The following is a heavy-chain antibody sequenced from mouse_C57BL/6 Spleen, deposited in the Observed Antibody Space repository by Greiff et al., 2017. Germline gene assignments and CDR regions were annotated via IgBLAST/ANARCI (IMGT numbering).Heavy chain of an antibody. J-gene: IGHJ2*01. D-gene: IGHD2-5*01. Sequence: QVQLKESGPGILQPSQTLSLTCSFSGFSLSTFGMGVGWIRQPSGKGLEWLAHIWWDDDKYYNPALKSRLTISKDTSKNQVFLKIANVDTADTATYYCARINYYSNYDGYFDYWGQGTTLTVSS. CDR2: IWWDDDK. CDR3: ARINYYSNYDGYFDY. V-gene: IGHV8-8*01. CDR1: GFSLSTFGMG.